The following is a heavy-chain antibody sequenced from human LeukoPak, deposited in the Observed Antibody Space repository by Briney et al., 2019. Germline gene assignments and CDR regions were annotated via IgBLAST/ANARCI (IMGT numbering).Heavy chain of an antibody. CDR1: GYTFTGYY. V-gene: IGHV1-46*01. CDR3: ARDNSVGETAWWFDP. D-gene: IGHD1-26*01. CDR2: INPSGSSA. J-gene: IGHJ5*02. Sequence: GAPVKVSCKASGYTFTGYYMHWVRQAPGQGLEWMGFINPSGSSAAYAQKFQGRLTMTRDMFTSTDYMELTSLTSDDTAVYYCARDNSVGETAWWFDPWGQGTLVTVSS.